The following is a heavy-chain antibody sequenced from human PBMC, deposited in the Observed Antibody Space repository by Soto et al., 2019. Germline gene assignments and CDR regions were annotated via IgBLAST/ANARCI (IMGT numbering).Heavy chain of an antibody. V-gene: IGHV3-33*01. J-gene: IGHJ5*02. Sequence: GGSLRLSCAASGFTFSSYGMHWVRQAPGKGLEWVAVIWYDGSNKCYADSVKGRFTISRDNSKNTLYLQMNSLRAEDTAVYYCARDLGLNIAAAGWFDPWGQGTLVTVSS. CDR1: GFTFSSYG. D-gene: IGHD6-13*01. CDR2: IWYDGSNK. CDR3: ARDLGLNIAAAGWFDP.